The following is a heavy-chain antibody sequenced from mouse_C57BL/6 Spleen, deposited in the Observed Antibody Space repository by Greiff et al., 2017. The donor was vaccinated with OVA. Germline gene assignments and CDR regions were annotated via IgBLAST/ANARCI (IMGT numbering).Heavy chain of an antibody. CDR3: AINYSNYEDYYAMDY. CDR2: IHPSDSDT. D-gene: IGHD2-5*01. CDR1: GYTFTSYW. V-gene: IGHV1-74*01. Sequence: VQLQQPGAELVKPGASVKLSCKASGYTFTSYWMHWVKQRPGQGLEWIGRIHPSDSDTNYNQKFKGKATLTVDKSSSTAYMQLSSLTSEDSAVYYCAINYSNYEDYYAMDYWGQGTSVTVSS. J-gene: IGHJ4*01.